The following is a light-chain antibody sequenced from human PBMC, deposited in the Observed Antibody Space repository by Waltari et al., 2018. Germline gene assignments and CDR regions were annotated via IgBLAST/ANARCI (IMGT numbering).Light chain of an antibody. Sequence: QSALTPPASVSGSPGQAITISCTGASADLASYNLVSWYQHHPAKAPKLMIYEAVKRPSGVSNRFSGAKSGTTASLIISGLQADDEADYYCCSYTGSSTSYVCGSGTKVTVL. CDR3: CSYTGSSTSYV. CDR1: SADLASYNL. V-gene: IGLV2-23*01. CDR2: EAV. J-gene: IGLJ1*01.